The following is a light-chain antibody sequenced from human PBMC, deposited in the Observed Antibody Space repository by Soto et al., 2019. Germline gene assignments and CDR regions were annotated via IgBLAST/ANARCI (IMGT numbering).Light chain of an antibody. CDR2: LDSDGSH. J-gene: IGLJ2*01. CDR1: SGHSSYA. CDR3: QSWGTGIHVV. Sequence: QAVLTQSPSASAALGASVKLTCTLSSGHSSYAIAWHQQQPEQGPRYWMKLDSDGSHTKGDATPDRFSGSSSGAERYLTISSLQSEGEADYYCQSWGTGIHVVFGGGTQLTVL. V-gene: IGLV4-69*01.